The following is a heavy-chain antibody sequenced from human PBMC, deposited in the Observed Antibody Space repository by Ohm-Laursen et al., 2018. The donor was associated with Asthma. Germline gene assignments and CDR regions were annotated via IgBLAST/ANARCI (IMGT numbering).Heavy chain of an antibody. J-gene: IGHJ6*02. V-gene: IGHV3-30-3*01. Sequence: SLRLSCAASGFTFSYYAIHWVRQAPGKGLEWVSVISFDGSNQYYADSVKGRFTVPRDNAKNTLYLQMNSLRAEDTAVYYCARDGAIFGVVITNYYYGMDVWGQGTTVTVSS. CDR3: ARDGAIFGVVITNYYYGMDV. CDR2: ISFDGSNQ. CDR1: GFTFSYYA. D-gene: IGHD3-3*01.